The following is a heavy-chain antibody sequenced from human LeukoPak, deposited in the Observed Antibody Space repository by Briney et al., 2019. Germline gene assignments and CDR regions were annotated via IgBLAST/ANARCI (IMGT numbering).Heavy chain of an antibody. V-gene: IGHV4-34*01. J-gene: IGHJ6*03. Sequence: SETLSLTRAVYGGSFSGYYWSWIRQPPGKGLEWIGEINHSGSTNYNPSLKSRVTISVDTSKNQFSLKPSSVTAADTAVYYCARLSTNSGWTHYYYYMDVWGKGTTVTISS. CDR2: INHSGST. CDR3: ARLSTNSGWTHYYYYMDV. D-gene: IGHD6-19*01. CDR1: GGSFSGYY.